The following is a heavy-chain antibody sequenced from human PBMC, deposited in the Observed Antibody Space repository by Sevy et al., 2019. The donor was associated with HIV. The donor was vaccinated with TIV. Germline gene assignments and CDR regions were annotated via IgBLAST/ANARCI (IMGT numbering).Heavy chain of an antibody. CDR3: ARSITGTTPYNWLDP. CDR1: GYTFTRYG. CDR2: ISAYNGNT. D-gene: IGHD1-7*01. Sequence: ASVKVSCKASGYTFTRYGISWVRQALGQGLEWMGWISAYNGNTNYAQKLQGRVTMTTDTSTSTAYMELRSLRSDDTAVYYCARSITGTTPYNWLDPWGQGTLVTVSS. J-gene: IGHJ5*02. V-gene: IGHV1-18*01.